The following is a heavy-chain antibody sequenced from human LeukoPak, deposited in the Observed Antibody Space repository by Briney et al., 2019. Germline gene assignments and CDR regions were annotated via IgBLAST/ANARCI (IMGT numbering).Heavy chain of an antibody. CDR3: ARVGDTGLGYCSSTSCYLPDY. CDR1: GFTFDDYG. CDR2: INWNGGST. D-gene: IGHD2-2*01. Sequence: GGSLRLSCAASGFTFDDYGMSWVRQAPGKGLEWVSGINWNGGSTGYADSVKGRFTISRDNAKNSLYLQMNSLRAEDTALYYCARVGDTGLGYCSSTSCYLPDYWGQGTLVTVSS. J-gene: IGHJ4*02. V-gene: IGHV3-20*04.